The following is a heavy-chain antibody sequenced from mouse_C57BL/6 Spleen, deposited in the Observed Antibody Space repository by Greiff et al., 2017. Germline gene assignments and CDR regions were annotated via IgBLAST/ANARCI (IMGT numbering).Heavy chain of an antibody. CDR3: ARREGQLRLPFDY. CDR1: GYAFSSSW. CDR2: IYPGDGDT. V-gene: IGHV1-82*01. J-gene: IGHJ2*01. D-gene: IGHD3-2*02. Sequence: QVQLQQSGPELVKPGASVKISCKASGYAFSSSWMNWVKQRPGQGLEWIGRIYPGDGDTNYNGKFKGKATLTADKSSSTAYMQLSSLTSEDSAVXFCARREGQLRLPFDYWGQGTTLTVSS.